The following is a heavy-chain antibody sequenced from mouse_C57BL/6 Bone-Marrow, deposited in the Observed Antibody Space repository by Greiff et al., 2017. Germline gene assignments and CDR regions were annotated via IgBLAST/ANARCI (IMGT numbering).Heavy chain of an antibody. J-gene: IGHJ3*01. CDR3: TYYHGNFEGFAY. CDR2: IDPENGDT. D-gene: IGHD2-1*01. V-gene: IGHV14-4*01. Sequence: VQLQQSGAELVRPGASVKLSCTASGFNIKDDYMHWVKPRPEQGLEWIGWIDPENGDTEYASKFQGKATITADTSSNTAYLQLSSLTSEDTAVYYCTYYHGNFEGFAYWGQGTLVTVSA. CDR1: GFNIKDDY.